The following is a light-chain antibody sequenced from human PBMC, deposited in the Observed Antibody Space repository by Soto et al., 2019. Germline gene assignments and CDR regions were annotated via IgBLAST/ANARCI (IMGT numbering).Light chain of an antibody. V-gene: IGLV2-14*03. Sequence: QSALTQPASVSGSPGQSITISCTGTSSDIGAYNFFSWYQQHPGKAPKLMLYDVNIRPSGVSNRFSCSKSGNTASLTISGLQAEDEADYYCISWTTSTTMIFGGWTQVTAL. CDR1: SSDIGAYNF. CDR3: ISWTTSTTMI. J-gene: IGLJ2*01. CDR2: DVN.